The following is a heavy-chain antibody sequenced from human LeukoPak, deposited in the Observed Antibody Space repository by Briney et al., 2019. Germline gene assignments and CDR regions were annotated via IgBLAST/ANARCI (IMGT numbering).Heavy chain of an antibody. CDR2: IYYSGST. D-gene: IGHD2-2*01. V-gene: IGHV4-59*01. CDR1: GGSISSYY. J-gene: IGHJ5*02. CDR3: ARYGCSSTSCYNWFDP. Sequence: PSETLSLTCTVSGGSISSYYWSWIRQPPGKGLEWIGYIYYSGSTNYNPSLKSRVTISVDTSKNQFSLKLSSVTAADTAVYYCARYGCSSTSCYNWFDPWGQGTLVTVSS.